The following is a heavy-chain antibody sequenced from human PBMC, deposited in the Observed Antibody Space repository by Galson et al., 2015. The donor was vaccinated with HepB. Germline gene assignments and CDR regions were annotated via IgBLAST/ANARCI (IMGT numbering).Heavy chain of an antibody. D-gene: IGHD2-2*01. Sequence: SLRLSCAASGFTFSSYSMNWVRQAPGKGLEWVSSISSSSSYIYYADSVKGRFTISRDNAKNSLYLQMNSLRAEDTAVYYCARDTAIEGNCSSTSCSSLTFDYWGQGTLVTVSS. V-gene: IGHV3-21*01. CDR2: ISSSSSYI. CDR1: GFTFSSYS. J-gene: IGHJ4*02. CDR3: ARDTAIEGNCSSTSCSSLTFDY.